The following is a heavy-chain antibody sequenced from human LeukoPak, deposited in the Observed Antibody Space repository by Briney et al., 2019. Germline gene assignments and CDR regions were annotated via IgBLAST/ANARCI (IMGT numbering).Heavy chain of an antibody. J-gene: IGHJ3*01. CDR3: ARDIELST. V-gene: IGHV3-23*01. Sequence: GGSLRLSCAASGFTFSGSAMSWVRQAPGKGLDWVSLISSTGGNSYYADSVRGRFTISRDNSKNTLSLQMNSLRVEDTAIYYCARDIELSTWGLGTLVTVSS. CDR1: GFTFSGSA. CDR2: ISSTGGNS. D-gene: IGHD5-12*01.